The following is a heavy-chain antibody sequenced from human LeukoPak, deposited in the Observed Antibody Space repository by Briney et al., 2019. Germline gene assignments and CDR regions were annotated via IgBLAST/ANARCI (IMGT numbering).Heavy chain of an antibody. CDR2: IYTSGST. D-gene: IGHD4-11*01. CDR1: ASISSGDYY. V-gene: IGHV4-61*02. Sequence: SETLSLTCTVSASISSGDYYWNWIRQPAGKGLEWIGRIYTSGSTNYNPSLKSRVTISVDTSKNQFSLKLSSVTAADTSVYYCARHGGTRVTLVEVYYFDYWGQGTLVTVSS. J-gene: IGHJ4*02. CDR3: ARHGGTRVTLVEVYYFDY.